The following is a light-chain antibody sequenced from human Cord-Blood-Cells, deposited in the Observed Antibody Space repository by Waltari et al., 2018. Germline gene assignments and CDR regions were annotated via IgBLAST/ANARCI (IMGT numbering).Light chain of an antibody. J-gene: IGKJ2*01. V-gene: IGKV3-20*01. CDR2: GAS. CDR3: QQYGSYT. CDR1: QSVSSSY. Sequence: EIVLTQSPGPLPLSPGVSATLSCRASQSVSSSYLAWYQQKPGQAPRLLIYGASSRATGIPDRFSGSGSGTDFTLTISRLEPEDFAVYYCQQYGSYTFGQGTKLEI.